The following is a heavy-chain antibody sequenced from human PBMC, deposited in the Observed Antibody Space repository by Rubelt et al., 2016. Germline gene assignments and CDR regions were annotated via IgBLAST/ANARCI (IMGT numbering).Heavy chain of an antibody. CDR2: IKSDGSEK. Sequence: EVQLLESGGGLVQPGGSLRLSCAASGFTFNQNWMSWVRQAPGKGLEWVADIKSDGSEKYYVDSVKGRFTISRDDPKNSVYLQMDGLGAEDTAVYYCARGHYGRDYWGQGTLVTVSS. CDR1: GFTFNQNW. J-gene: IGHJ4*02. V-gene: IGHV3-7*04. D-gene: IGHD3-16*01. CDR3: ARGHYGRDY.